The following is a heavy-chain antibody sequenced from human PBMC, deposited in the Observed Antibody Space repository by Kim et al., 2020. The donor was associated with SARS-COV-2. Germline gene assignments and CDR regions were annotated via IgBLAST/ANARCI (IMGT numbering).Heavy chain of an antibody. Sequence: GGSLRLSCAASGFTFSDYYMSWIRQAPGKGLEWVSYISSSSSYTNYADSVKGRFTISRDNAKNSLYLQMNSLRAEDTAVYYCARDQYREQNPTWGMDVWGQGTTVTVSS. CDR1: GFTFSDYY. CDR3: ARDQYREQNPTWGMDV. CDR2: ISSSSSYT. D-gene: IGHD1-1*01. J-gene: IGHJ6*02. V-gene: IGHV3-11*05.